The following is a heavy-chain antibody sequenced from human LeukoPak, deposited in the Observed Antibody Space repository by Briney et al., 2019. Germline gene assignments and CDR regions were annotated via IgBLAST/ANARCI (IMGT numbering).Heavy chain of an antibody. V-gene: IGHV3-11*01. J-gene: IGHJ4*02. CDR1: GFTFSDHY. D-gene: IGHD3-10*01. Sequence: GGSLRLSCAASGFTFSDHYMSWIRQDPGTGLEWISYISTGDTAIFYADSVKGRFTISRDNAKDSLYLQMSSLRAEDTAVYYGARAHYYFGSRHPYYFDSWGQGTLVTVSS. CDR2: ISTGDTAI. CDR3: ARAHYYFGSRHPYYFDS.